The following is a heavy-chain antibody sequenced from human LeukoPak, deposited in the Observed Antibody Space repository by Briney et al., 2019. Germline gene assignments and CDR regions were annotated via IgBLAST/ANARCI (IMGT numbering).Heavy chain of an antibody. J-gene: IGHJ3*02. CDR2: ISTSSSSI. V-gene: IGHV3-48*01. CDR1: GFTFSRNS. Sequence: PGGSLRRSCAASGFTFSRNSMNWVRQAPGKGLEWVSYISTSSSSIDYADSVKGRFTISRDNAKNSLYLQMNSLRAEDTAVYYCANGAFDIWGRGTMVTVSS. CDR3: ANGAFDI.